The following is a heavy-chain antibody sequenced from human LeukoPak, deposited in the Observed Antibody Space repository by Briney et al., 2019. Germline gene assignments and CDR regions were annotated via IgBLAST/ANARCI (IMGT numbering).Heavy chain of an antibody. CDR1: GGSISSSSYY. D-gene: IGHD4-17*01. Sequence: PSETLSLTCTVSGGSISSSSYYWGWIRQPPGKGLEWIGSIYYSGSTYYNPSLKSRVTISVDTSKNQFSLKLSSVTAADTAVYYCARLGWGTTVTTRRFGYYYYYYMDVWGKGTTVTISS. CDR3: ARLGWGTTVTTRRFGYYYYYYMDV. CDR2: IYYSGST. V-gene: IGHV4-39*07. J-gene: IGHJ6*03.